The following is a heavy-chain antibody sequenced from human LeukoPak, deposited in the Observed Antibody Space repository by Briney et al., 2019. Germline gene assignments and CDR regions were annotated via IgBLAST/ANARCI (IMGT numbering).Heavy chain of an antibody. CDR1: GYSISSGYY. D-gene: IGHD3-3*01. CDR2: IYHSGST. J-gene: IGHJ4*02. V-gene: IGHV4-38-2*02. Sequence: SETLSLTCTVSGYSISSGYYWGWIRQPPGKGLEWIGSIYHSGSTYYNASLKSRVTISVDTSKNQFSLKVRSVTAADTAVYYCASIAPDYYDFWSGYYIYFDNWGQGTLVTVSS. CDR3: ASIAPDYYDFWSGYYIYFDN.